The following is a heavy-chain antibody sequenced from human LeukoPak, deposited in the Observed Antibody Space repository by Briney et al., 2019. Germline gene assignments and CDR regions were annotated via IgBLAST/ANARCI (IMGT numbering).Heavy chain of an antibody. D-gene: IGHD2-15*01. CDR2: INPNSGNR. Sequence: ASVKVSCKASGYTFTSLDINWVRQATGQGLEWMGWINPNSGNRGYAQQFQGRVTITRDTSISTVYMELSSLRSEDTAVYYCARVDGSSDYWGQGTLVTVSS. CDR3: ARVDGSSDY. V-gene: IGHV1-8*01. J-gene: IGHJ4*02. CDR1: GYTFTSLD.